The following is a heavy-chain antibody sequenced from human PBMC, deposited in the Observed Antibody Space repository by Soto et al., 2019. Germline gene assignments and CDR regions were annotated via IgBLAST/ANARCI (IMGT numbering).Heavy chain of an antibody. CDR2: MYYSGRT. Sequence: SESLSLTCTVPGASISSSNYYWGWIRQHTGRGLEWIGTMYYSGRTYYNPYLKSRVTTSVDTSKNQFSLKLSAVTATDPAVYYSARDFAPGFSSDNWGRGTL. CDR3: ARDFAPGFSSDN. J-gene: IGHJ4*02. D-gene: IGHD6-25*01. CDR1: GASISSSNYY. V-gene: IGHV4-39*02.